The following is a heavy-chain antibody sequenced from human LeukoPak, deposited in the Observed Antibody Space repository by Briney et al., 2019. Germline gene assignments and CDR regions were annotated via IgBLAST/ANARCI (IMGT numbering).Heavy chain of an antibody. Sequence: GGSLRLSCAASGFTFSNFWMSWVRQAPGKGLEWVANIKQDGSEKHYVDSVKGRFTISRDNAKNSLYLQMNSLRAEDTAVYYCARDYGRSRDYGMDVWGQGTTVTVSS. CDR1: GFTFSNFW. V-gene: IGHV3-7*01. CDR3: ARDYGRSRDYGMDV. J-gene: IGHJ6*02. D-gene: IGHD3-10*01. CDR2: IKQDGSEK.